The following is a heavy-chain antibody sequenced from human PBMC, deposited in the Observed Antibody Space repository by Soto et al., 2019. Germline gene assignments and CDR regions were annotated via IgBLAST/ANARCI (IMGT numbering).Heavy chain of an antibody. V-gene: IGHV3-23*01. CDR2: ISGSGGST. D-gene: IGHD3-3*01. J-gene: IGHJ6*02. CDR1: GFTFSSYT. Sequence: GGSLRLSCAASGFTFSSYTMSWVRQAPGKGLEWVSAISGSGGSTYYADSVKGRFTISRDNSKNTLYLQMNGLRAEDTAVYYCAGAYDFWSGYSPTYYYYGMDVWGQGTTVTVSS. CDR3: AGAYDFWSGYSPTYYYYGMDV.